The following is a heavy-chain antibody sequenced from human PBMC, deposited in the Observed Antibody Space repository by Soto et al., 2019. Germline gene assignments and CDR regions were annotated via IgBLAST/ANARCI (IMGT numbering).Heavy chain of an antibody. V-gene: IGHV1-3*01. CDR1: GYTFTSYA. CDR3: ASSLGHLEPRPYYYYYYGMDV. D-gene: IGHD3-3*01. J-gene: IGHJ6*02. Sequence: GASVKVSCKASGYTFTSYAMHWVRQAPGQRLEWMGWINAGNGNTKYSQKFQGRVTITRDTSASTAYMELSSLGSEDTAVYYCASSLGHLEPRPYYYYYYGMDVWGQGTTVTVSS. CDR2: INAGNGNT.